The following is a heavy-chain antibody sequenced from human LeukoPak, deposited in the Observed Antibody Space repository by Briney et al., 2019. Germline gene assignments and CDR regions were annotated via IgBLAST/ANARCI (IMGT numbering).Heavy chain of an antibody. V-gene: IGHV4-4*02. Sequence: SETLSLTCAVSGGSISSSNWWSWVRQPPGKGLEWIGEIYHSGSINYNPSLKSRVTISVDKSKNQLSLKLSSVTAAGTAVYYCARDYRGTGSYFDYWGQGTLVTVSS. CDR3: ARDYRGTGSYFDY. D-gene: IGHD3-10*01. CDR1: GGSISSSNW. J-gene: IGHJ4*02. CDR2: IYHSGSI.